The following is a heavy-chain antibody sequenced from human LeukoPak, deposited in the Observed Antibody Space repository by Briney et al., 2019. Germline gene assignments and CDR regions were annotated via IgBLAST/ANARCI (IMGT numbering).Heavy chain of an antibody. V-gene: IGHV1-46*01. CDR3: ANQEWLRFNLNAFDI. CDR2: INPSGGST. CDR1: GDTFTGYY. D-gene: IGHD5-12*01. J-gene: IGHJ3*02. Sequence: ASVKVSCKASGDTFTGYYIHWVRRAPGQGLEWMGIINPSGGSTNYAQKFQGRVTMTRDMSTRTVYMELSSLRFEDTAVYYCANQEWLRFNLNAFDIWGQGTMVTVSS.